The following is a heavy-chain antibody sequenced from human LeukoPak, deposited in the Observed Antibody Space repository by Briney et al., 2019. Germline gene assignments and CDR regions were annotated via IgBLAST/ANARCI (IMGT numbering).Heavy chain of an antibody. CDR2: ISWNSGSI. CDR1: GFTFDDYA. D-gene: IGHD2-2*01. CDR3: AKEAQGCSITSCYFDS. J-gene: IGHJ4*02. Sequence: PGRFLRLSCAASGFTFDDYAMHWVRQAPGKGLEWVSGISWNSGSIGYADSVKGRFTISRDNAKNSLYLQMNSLRAEDTAVYYCAKEAQGCSITSCYFDSWGQGTLVTVSS. V-gene: IGHV3-9*01.